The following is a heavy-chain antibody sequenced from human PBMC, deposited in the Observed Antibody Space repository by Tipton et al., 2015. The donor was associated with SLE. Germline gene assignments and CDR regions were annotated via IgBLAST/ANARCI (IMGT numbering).Heavy chain of an antibody. CDR2: VYPTGTT. J-gene: IGHJ4*02. CDR1: GGSFNTFY. D-gene: IGHD6-13*01. Sequence: TLSLTCTVSGGSFNTFYWSWIRQPAGRGLEWIGRVYPTGTTNYNPSLKSRVIMSVDTSKNQFSLKLNSVTAADTAVYYCARAGYSSYYVDCWGQGTLVTVSS. V-gene: IGHV4-4*07. CDR3: ARAGYSSYYVDC.